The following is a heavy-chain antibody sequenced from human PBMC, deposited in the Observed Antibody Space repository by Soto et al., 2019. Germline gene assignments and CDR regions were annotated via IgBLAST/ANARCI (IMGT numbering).Heavy chain of an antibody. Sequence: SETLSLTCTVSGGSVTNSSYYWGWIRQSPGKGLEWIGSVYYRGRSYSKSSVRSRVTISVDTSKNRFSLSLNSVTASDTAVYFCVSQRTTAPTQAYFDYWGPGALVTVSS. D-gene: IGHD4-17*01. CDR2: VYYRGRS. CDR1: GGSVTNSSYY. J-gene: IGHJ4*02. CDR3: VSQRTTAPTQAYFDY. V-gene: IGHV4-39*01.